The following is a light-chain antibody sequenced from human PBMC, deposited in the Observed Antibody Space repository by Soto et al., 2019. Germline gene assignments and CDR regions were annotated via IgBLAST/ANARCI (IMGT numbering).Light chain of an antibody. CDR1: SSDVGGYNY. Sequence: QSVLTQPASVSGSPGQSITISCTGCSSDVGGYNYVSWYQQHPGKVPKLMIYEVSNPPSGVSNRFSGAMSGNTASLTISGLRAEDEADYFCATFTSTSTQVLGPGTKVTVL. J-gene: IGLJ1*01. CDR2: EVS. CDR3: ATFTSTSTQV. V-gene: IGLV2-14*01.